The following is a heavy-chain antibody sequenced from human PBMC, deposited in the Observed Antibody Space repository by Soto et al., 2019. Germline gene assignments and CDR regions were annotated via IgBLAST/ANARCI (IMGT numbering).Heavy chain of an antibody. J-gene: IGHJ4*02. D-gene: IGHD4-17*01. CDR1: GGSISSGDYY. CDR2: IYYSGST. V-gene: IGHV4-61*08. Sequence: SETLSLTCTVSGGSISSGDYYWSWIRQPPGKGLEWIGYIYYSGSTNYNPSLKSRVTISVDTSKNQFSLKLSSVTAADTAVYYCARYQRGVLRWYLFDYWGQGTLVTVSS. CDR3: ARYQRGVLRWYLFDY.